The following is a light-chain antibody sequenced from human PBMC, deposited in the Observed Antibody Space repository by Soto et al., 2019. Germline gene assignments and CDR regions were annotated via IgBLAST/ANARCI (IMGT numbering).Light chain of an antibody. J-gene: IGKJ1*01. Sequence: EIVLTQSPVTLSLSPGERATLSFSASQTVSSNYLAWCQQRPGQAPRLLIYGASTRAAGIPDRFSGSGSGTDFTLTITRLEPEDSAVYFCQQYTGPPTTFGQGTKVDIK. CDR1: QTVSSNY. CDR3: QQYTGPPTT. CDR2: GAS. V-gene: IGKV3-20*01.